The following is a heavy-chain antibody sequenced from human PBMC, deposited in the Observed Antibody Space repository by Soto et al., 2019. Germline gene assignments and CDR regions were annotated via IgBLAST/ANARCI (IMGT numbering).Heavy chain of an antibody. J-gene: IGHJ4*02. Sequence: EVQLVESGGGLVKPGGSLRLSCAASGFTFSSYSMNWVRQAPGKGLEWVSSISSSSSYIYYADSVKGRFTISRDNAKNSLYLHMNSLRAEDTAVYYCARDSPYDFWSGYYYPCFDYWGQGTLVTVSS. CDR2: ISSSSSYI. CDR1: GFTFSSYS. D-gene: IGHD3-3*01. V-gene: IGHV3-21*01. CDR3: ARDSPYDFWSGYYYPCFDY.